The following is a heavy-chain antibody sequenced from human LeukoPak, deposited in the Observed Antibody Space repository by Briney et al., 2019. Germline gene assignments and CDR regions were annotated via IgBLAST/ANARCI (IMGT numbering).Heavy chain of an antibody. CDR2: ISYDGSHK. CDR1: GXNFSSYA. Sequence: PGRSLRLSCAVSGXNFSSYAMHWVRQAPGKGLDWVAVISYDGSHKYYADSVKGRFTISRDNSKNTVYLQMNSLRTEDTAVYSCARRSAAVDYWGQGTLVTVSS. D-gene: IGHD6-13*01. CDR3: ARRSAAVDY. J-gene: IGHJ4*02. V-gene: IGHV3-30-3*01.